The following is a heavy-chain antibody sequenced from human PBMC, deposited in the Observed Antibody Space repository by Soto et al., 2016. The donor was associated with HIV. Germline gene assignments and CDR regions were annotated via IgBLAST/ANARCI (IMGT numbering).Heavy chain of an antibody. V-gene: IGHV3-23*01. CDR2: ISGSGGST. Sequence: EVQLLESGEAWYSLGSLRLSCAASKFTFSSYAMSWVRQAPGKGLEWVSAISGSGGSTYYADSVKGRFTISRDNSRNTLYLQMNGLRAEDSATYYCAKGNSRMLMPGKYFDDWGQGTLVTVSS. J-gene: IGHJ4*02. CDR1: KFTFSSYA. D-gene: IGHD3-22*01. CDR3: AKGNSRMLMPGKYFDD.